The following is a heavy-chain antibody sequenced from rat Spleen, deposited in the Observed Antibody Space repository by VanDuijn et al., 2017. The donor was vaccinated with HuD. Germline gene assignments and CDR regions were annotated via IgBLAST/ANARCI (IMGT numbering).Heavy chain of an antibody. CDR2: ISYEGSTT. Sequence: VQLKESEPDLVQPSQTLSLTCTVSGFSLTSYHVHWVRQPPGKGLEWVASISYEGSTTHYGDSVKGRFTISRDSAESTLYLQMNSLRSEDTATYYCARHGVNYGAYNWFAYWGQGTLVTVSS. CDR1: GFSLTSYH. V-gene: IGHV5-22*01. D-gene: IGHD1-11*01. CDR3: ARHGVNYGAYNWFAY. J-gene: IGHJ3*01.